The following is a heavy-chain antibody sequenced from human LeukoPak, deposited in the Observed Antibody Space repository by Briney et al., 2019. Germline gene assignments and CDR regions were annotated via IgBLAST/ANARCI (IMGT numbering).Heavy chain of an antibody. CDR1: GYTFTSYD. V-gene: IGHV1-8*03. D-gene: IGHD6-19*01. J-gene: IGHJ4*02. CDR3: ARVAGSIDY. Sequence: ASVKVSCKASGYTFTSYDIYWVRQSSGQGLEWMGWINLKSGYTGYAQKFQGRVTITRDTSISKAYMELSSLRSEDTAVYYCARVAGSIDYWGQGTLVTVSS. CDR2: INLKSGYT.